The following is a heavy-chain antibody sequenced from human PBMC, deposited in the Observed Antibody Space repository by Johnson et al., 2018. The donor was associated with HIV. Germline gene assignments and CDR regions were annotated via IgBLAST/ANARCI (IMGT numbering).Heavy chain of an antibody. CDR3: AERSPILRAFDI. Sequence: VQLVESGGGVVQPGRSLRLSCTSAFSFSGYAMHWVRQAPGKGLEWVSYISSSGTTVYYADSVKGRFTISRENAKNSLYLQMNSLRAGDTAVYYCAERSPILRAFDIWGQGTMVTVSS. J-gene: IGHJ3*02. V-gene: IGHV3-48*01. CDR2: ISSSGTTV. CDR1: AFSFSGYA.